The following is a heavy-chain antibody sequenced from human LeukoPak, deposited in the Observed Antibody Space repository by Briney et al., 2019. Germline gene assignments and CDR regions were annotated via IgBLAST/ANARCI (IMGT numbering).Heavy chain of an antibody. D-gene: IGHD3-22*01. CDR3: ARGGTWLSDY. CDR2: NRAYNGNT. V-gene: IGHV1-18*01. J-gene: IGHJ4*02. Sequence: GASVNVSCKASRYTLPRYGISWVRQAPSREGEWMGWNRAYNGNTNYAQKLQGRVTMTTDTSTSTAYMELRSLRSDDTAVYYCARGGTWLSDYCGQGTLVTVSS. CDR1: RYTLPRYG.